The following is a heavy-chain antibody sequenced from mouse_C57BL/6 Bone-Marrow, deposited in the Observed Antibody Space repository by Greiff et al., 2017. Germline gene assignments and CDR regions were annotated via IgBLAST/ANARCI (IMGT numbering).Heavy chain of an antibody. CDR2: INPYNGGT. CDR3: ARRWLLWYFDD. V-gene: IGHV1-19*01. J-gene: IGHJ1*01. CDR1: GYTFTDYY. D-gene: IGHD2-3*01. Sequence: VQLQQSGPVLVKPGASVKMSCKATGYTFTDYYMNWVKQSHGKSLEWIGVINPYNGGTSYNQKFKGKATLTVDKSSSTAYMELNSLTSEDSAVYYCARRWLLWYFDDCGSGATGTV.